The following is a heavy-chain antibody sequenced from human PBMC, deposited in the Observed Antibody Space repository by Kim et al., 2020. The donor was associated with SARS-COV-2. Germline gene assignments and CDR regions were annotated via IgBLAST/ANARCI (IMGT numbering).Heavy chain of an antibody. Sequence: SETLSLTCTVSGGSISSYYWSWIRQPPGKGLEWIGYIYYSGSTNYNPSLKSRVTISVDTSKNQFSLKLSSVTAADTAVYYCARDYRVTMVRGTYSYYYYYGMDVWGQGTTVTVSS. J-gene: IGHJ6*02. CDR1: GGSISSYY. D-gene: IGHD3-10*01. V-gene: IGHV4-59*13. CDR3: ARDYRVTMVRGTYSYYYYYGMDV. CDR2: IYYSGST.